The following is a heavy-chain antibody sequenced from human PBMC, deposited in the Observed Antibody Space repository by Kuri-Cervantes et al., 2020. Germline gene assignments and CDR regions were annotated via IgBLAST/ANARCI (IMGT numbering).Heavy chain of an antibody. CDR2: IYYSGST. D-gene: IGHD4-11*01. CDR3: ARLGRMTVYNLFDP. J-gene: IGHJ5*02. V-gene: IGHV4-39*01. CDR1: GGSISSSRYD. Sequence: SETLSPTCTVAGGSISSSRYDWGWIRQPPGKGREWIGIIYYSGSTYYNPSLKSRVTITIDTSKNKFSRKLSSVTAAETAVYYCARLGRMTVYNLFDPWGQGTLVTVSS.